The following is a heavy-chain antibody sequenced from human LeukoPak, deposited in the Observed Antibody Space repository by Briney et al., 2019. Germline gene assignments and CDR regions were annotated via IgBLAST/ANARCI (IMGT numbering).Heavy chain of an antibody. CDR1: GFTFSSYA. CDR2: ISASGTST. Sequence: GGSLRLSCAASGFTFSSYAMHWVRQAPGKGLEYVSAISASGTSTYYANSVKGRFTISRDNSKNTLYLQMNSLRAEDTAVYYCAKDYEPLVGVHRWGDWFDPWGQGTLVTVSS. J-gene: IGHJ5*02. CDR3: AKDYEPLVGVHRWGDWFDP. V-gene: IGHV3-64*01. D-gene: IGHD1-26*01.